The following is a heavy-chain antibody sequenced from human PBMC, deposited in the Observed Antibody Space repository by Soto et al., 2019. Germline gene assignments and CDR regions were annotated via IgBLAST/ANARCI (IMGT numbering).Heavy chain of an antibody. CDR1: GFSLTSRGVG. Sequence: QITLKESGPTLVKPTQTLTLTCTFSGFSLTSRGVGVGWIRQPPGEALECLALIYWDDDKRYSPSVRSRLTTTKDTSKNQVLLTLTNVDPVDTASYFCAHRNDYRDYGGGFGYWGQGTLVTVSS. CDR3: AHRNDYRDYGGGFGY. CDR2: IYWDDDK. D-gene: IGHD4-17*01. V-gene: IGHV2-5*02. J-gene: IGHJ4*02.